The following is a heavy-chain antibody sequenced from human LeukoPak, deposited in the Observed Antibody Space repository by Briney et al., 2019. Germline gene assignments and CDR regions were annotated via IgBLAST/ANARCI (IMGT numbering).Heavy chain of an antibody. D-gene: IGHD6-13*01. Sequence: GGSLRLSCAASGFTFSSYSMNWVRQAPGKGLEWVSSISSSSSYIYYADSVKGRFTISRDYAKNSLYLQMNSLRAEDTAVYYCASLGAAAGTSGWFDPWGQGTLVTVS. CDR1: GFTFSSYS. J-gene: IGHJ5*02. CDR2: ISSSSSYI. CDR3: ASLGAAAGTSGWFDP. V-gene: IGHV3-21*01.